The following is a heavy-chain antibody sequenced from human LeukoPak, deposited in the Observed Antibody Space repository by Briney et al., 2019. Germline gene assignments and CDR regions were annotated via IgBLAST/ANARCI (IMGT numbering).Heavy chain of an antibody. CDR1: GFTFSSYS. CDR2: ISSSSSYI. V-gene: IGHV3-21*01. CDR3: ASTNPGYFDY. Sequence: PGGSLRLSCTASGFTFSSYSMNWVRQAPGKGLEWVSSISSSSSYIYYADSAKGRFTISRDNAKNSLYLQMNSLRAEDTAVYYCASTNPGYFDYWGQGTLVTVSS. J-gene: IGHJ4*02. D-gene: IGHD1-14*01.